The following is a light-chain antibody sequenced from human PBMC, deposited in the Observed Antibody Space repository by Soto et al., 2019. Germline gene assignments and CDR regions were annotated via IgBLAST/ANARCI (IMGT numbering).Light chain of an antibody. J-gene: IGLJ2*01. V-gene: IGLV2-23*03. Sequence: QSVLTQPASLSGSPGQSITISCTGSSGDVGSYNLVSWHQHHPGSAPKLMIFEGSKRPPGVSDRFSGSKSGNTASLTISGLQPEDEADYYCCSYAGLGTVLFGGGTKVTVL. CDR3: CSYAGLGTVL. CDR2: EGS. CDR1: SGDVGSYNL.